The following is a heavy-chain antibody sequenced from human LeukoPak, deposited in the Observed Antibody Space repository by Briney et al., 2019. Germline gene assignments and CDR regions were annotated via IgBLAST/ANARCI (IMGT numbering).Heavy chain of an antibody. V-gene: IGHV4-61*03. Sequence: RSSETLSLTCTVSGDSVSNGNYYWSWLWQPPGKALEWIGYIYYTGKTYYNPSLEGRVTILVDTSRNHFSVKLSSVTAADTAVYYCARSQNYYGSGDYWSQGTLVTVS. D-gene: IGHD3-10*01. J-gene: IGHJ4*02. CDR1: GDSVSNGNYY. CDR3: ARSQNYYGSGDY. CDR2: IYYTGKT.